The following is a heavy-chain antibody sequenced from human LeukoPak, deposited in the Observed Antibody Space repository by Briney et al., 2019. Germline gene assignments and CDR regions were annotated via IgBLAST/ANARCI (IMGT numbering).Heavy chain of an antibody. CDR1: GFTVSSVY. Sequence: GGSLRLSCAASGFTVSSVYMSWVRQAPGKGLEWVSVIYTDDRTFFADFVKGRFTISRDTSKNMLYLQMNSLRVEDTAVYYCAKGTPTVSAGHYWDQGTLVTVSS. V-gene: IGHV3-53*01. CDR3: AKGTPTVSAGHY. J-gene: IGHJ4*02. CDR2: IYTDDRT. D-gene: IGHD2-15*01.